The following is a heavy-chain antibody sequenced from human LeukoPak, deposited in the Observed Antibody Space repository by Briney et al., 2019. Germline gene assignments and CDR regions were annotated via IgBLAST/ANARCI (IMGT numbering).Heavy chain of an antibody. Sequence: GASVKVSCKASGYTFTHYAMNWVRQAPGQGLEWMGWINTNTGNPTYAQGFTGRFVFSLDTSVSTAYLQITSLKAEDTAMYYCARLGYCSGGSCYAVDYWGQGTLVTVSS. D-gene: IGHD2-15*01. V-gene: IGHV7-4-1*02. CDR2: INTNTGNP. CDR1: GYTFTHYA. J-gene: IGHJ4*02. CDR3: ARLGYCSGGSCYAVDY.